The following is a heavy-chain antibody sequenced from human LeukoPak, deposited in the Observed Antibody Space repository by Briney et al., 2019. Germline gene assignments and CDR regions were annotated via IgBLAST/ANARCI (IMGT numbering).Heavy chain of an antibody. V-gene: IGHV1-18*01. D-gene: IGHD6-6*01. CDR3: ARGRPSSNIAARGNWFDP. Sequence: GASVKVSCKASGYTFTSCGITWVRQAPGQGLEWMGWISAYNGNTNYAQKLQGRVTMTTDTSTSTAYMELRSLRSDDTAVYYCARGRPSSNIAARGNWFDPWGQGTLVTVSS. CDR1: GYTFTSCG. CDR2: ISAYNGNT. J-gene: IGHJ5*02.